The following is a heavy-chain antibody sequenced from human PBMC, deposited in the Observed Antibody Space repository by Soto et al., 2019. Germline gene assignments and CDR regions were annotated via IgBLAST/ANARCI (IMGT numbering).Heavy chain of an antibody. V-gene: IGHV4-39*01. CDR3: AKVHQQYIWFDF. CDR2: IYYSGNT. D-gene: IGHD2-2*01. J-gene: IGHJ5*01. Sequence: TSETLSLTCTVSGGSISNSGYFWGWVRQPPGQGLEWVASIYYSGNTYYNPSLKSRVTISVDTSQNQFSLNLASVTAADTAVYYCAKVHQQYIWFDFWGQGTLVTVSS. CDR1: GGSISNSGYF.